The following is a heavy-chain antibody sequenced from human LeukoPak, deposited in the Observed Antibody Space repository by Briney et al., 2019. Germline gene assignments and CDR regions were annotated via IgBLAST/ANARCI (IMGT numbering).Heavy chain of an antibody. V-gene: IGHV3-74*01. CDR3: ARDNNWNYPDY. Sequence: GGSLRLSCAASGFTFSNHWMHWARQAPGKGLVWVSRISGDGSSTRYADSVKGRFTISRDNAKNTLFLQMNSLRAEDTAVYYCARDNNWNYPDYWGQGTLVTVSS. D-gene: IGHD1-7*01. CDR1: GFTFSNHW. CDR2: ISGDGSST. J-gene: IGHJ4*02.